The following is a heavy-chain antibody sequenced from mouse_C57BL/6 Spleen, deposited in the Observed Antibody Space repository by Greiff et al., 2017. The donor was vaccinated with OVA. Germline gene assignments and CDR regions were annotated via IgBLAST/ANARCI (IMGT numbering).Heavy chain of an antibody. V-gene: IGHV1-82*01. CDR3: ARSYGSGDFDY. J-gene: IGHJ2*01. CDR1: GYAFRSSW. D-gene: IGHD1-1*01. Sequence: VQLQQSGPELVKPGASVKISCKASGYAFRSSWMNWVKQRPGKGLEWIGRIYPGDGDTNYNGKFKGKATLTADKSSSTAYMQLSSLTSEDSAVYFCARSYGSGDFDYWGQGTTLTVSS. CDR2: IYPGDGDT.